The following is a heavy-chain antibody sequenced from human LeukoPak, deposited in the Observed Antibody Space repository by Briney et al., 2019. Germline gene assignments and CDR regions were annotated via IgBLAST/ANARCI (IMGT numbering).Heavy chain of an antibody. CDR3: ARPALGYSSSWYNKAEGLDY. D-gene: IGHD6-13*01. CDR1: GFTFSSYS. J-gene: IGHJ4*02. CDR2: ISSSSSYI. V-gene: IGHV3-21*01. Sequence: PGGSLRLSCAASGFTFSSYSMNWVRQAPGKGLEWVSSISSSSSYIYYADSVKGRFTISRDNAKNSLYLQMNSLRAEDTAVYYCARPALGYSSSWYNKAEGLDYWGQGTLVTVSS.